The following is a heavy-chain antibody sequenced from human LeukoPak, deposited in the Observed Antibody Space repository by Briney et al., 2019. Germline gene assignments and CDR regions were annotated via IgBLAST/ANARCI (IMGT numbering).Heavy chain of an antibody. D-gene: IGHD3-16*01. Sequence: SQTLSLTCTVSGGSISGGSYYWRWIRQPAGQGLEWIGRIYTSGSTNYNPSLKSRVTISVDTSKNQFSLKLSSVTAADTAVYYCTPGPGGAFDIWGQGTMVTVSS. CDR2: IYTSGST. CDR1: GGSISGGSYY. CDR3: TPGPGGAFDI. V-gene: IGHV4-61*02. J-gene: IGHJ3*02.